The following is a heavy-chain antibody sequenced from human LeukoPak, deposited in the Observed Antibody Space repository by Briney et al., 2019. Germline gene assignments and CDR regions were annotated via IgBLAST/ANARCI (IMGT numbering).Heavy chain of an antibody. D-gene: IGHD2-2*01. CDR2: ISYDGSNK. J-gene: IGHJ6*02. CDR3: AKDIAVVPAAPRNDYYYYGMDV. Sequence: GRSLRLSCAASGFTFSSYGMHWVRQAPGKGLEWVAVISYDGSNKYYADSVKGRFTISRDNSKNTLYLQMNSLRAEDTAVYYCAKDIAVVPAAPRNDYYYYGMDVWGQGTTVTVSS. CDR1: GFTFSSYG. V-gene: IGHV3-30*18.